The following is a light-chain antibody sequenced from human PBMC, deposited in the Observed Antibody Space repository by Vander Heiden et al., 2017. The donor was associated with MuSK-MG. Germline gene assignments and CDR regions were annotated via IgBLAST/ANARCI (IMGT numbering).Light chain of an antibody. CDR1: QSISSY. CDR2: AAS. Sequence: PSSLSASVGDRVTITCRASQSISSYLNWYQQKPGKAPKLLIYAASSLQSGVPSRFSGSGSGTDFTLTISSLQPEDFATYYCQQSYSTPQTFGQGTKLEIK. J-gene: IGKJ2*01. V-gene: IGKV1-39*01. CDR3: QQSYSTPQT.